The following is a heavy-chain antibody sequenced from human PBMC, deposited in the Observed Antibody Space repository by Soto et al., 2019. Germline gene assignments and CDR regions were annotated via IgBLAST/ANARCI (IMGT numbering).Heavy chain of an antibody. J-gene: IGHJ5*02. Sequence: GSLRLSCAASGFTFSSYGMHWVRQAPGKGLEWVAVIWYDGSNKYYADSVKGRFTISRDNSKNTLYLKMNSLRAEDTAVYYCERASSRIVTMIVVVIMSQRAFGICGGGWLDHWGQGNLVTVSS. V-gene: IGHV3-33*01. D-gene: IGHD3-22*01. CDR2: IWYDGSNK. CDR3: ERASSRIVTMIVVVIMSQRAFGICGGGWLDH. CDR1: GFTFSSYG.